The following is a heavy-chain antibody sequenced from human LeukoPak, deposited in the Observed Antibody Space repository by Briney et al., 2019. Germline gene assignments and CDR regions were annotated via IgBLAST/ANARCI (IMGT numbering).Heavy chain of an antibody. Sequence: SETLSLTCTVSGGSVSSGSYYWSWIRQPPGKGLEWIGYIYYSGSTNYNPSLKSRVTVSVDTSKNQCSLKLNSVTTADTAVYYCTRSTNLEAFDIWGQGTMVTVSS. J-gene: IGHJ3*02. V-gene: IGHV4-61*01. CDR1: GGSVSSGSYY. CDR2: IYYSGST. D-gene: IGHD2-8*01. CDR3: TRSTNLEAFDI.